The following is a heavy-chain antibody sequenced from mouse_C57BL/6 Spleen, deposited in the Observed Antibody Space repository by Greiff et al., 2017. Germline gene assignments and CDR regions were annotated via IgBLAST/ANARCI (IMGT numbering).Heavy chain of an antibody. V-gene: IGHV5-4*01. J-gene: IGHJ1*03. CDR3: ARDNV. CDR2: ISDGGSYT. Sequence: EVKLVESGGGLVKPGGSLKLSCAASGFTFSSYAMSWVRHTPEKRLEWVATISDGGSYTYYPDNVKGRFTISRDNAKNSRYLQMSHLKSEDTAMYYCARDNVWGTGTTVTVSS. CDR1: GFTFSSYA.